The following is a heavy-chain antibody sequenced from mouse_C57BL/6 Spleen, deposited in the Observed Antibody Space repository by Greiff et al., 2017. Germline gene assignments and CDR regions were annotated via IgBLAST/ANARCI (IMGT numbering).Heavy chain of an antibody. Sequence: VQLQQSGPELVKPGASVKISCKASGYAFSSSWMNWVKQRPGKGLEWIGRIYPGDGDTNYNGKFKGKATLTADKSSSTAYMQLSSLTSEDSAVYFCARGYGSSHYYAMDYWGQGTSVTVSS. D-gene: IGHD1-1*01. V-gene: IGHV1-82*01. CDR1: GYAFSSSW. J-gene: IGHJ4*01. CDR3: ARGYGSSHYYAMDY. CDR2: IYPGDGDT.